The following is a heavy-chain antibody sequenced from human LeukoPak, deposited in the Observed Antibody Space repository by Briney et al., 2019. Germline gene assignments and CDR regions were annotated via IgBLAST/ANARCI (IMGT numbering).Heavy chain of an antibody. Sequence: GGSLRLSCAASGFTFSSYSMNWVRQAPGKGLEWVSVIYSGGSTSYADSVKGRFTISRDNSKNTLYLQMNSLRAEDTAVYYCARIVPTGTYAFDIWGQGTMVTVSS. CDR2: IYSGGST. J-gene: IGHJ3*02. CDR3: ARIVPTGTYAFDI. V-gene: IGHV3-53*01. CDR1: GFTFSSYS. D-gene: IGHD2-2*01.